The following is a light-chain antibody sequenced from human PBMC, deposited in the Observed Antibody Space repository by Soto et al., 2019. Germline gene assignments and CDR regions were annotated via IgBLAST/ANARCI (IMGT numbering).Light chain of an antibody. CDR2: AAS. CDR1: QSVSSK. CDR3: QQDYNLPIT. J-gene: IGKJ5*01. V-gene: IGKV3D-15*02. Sequence: EIVMTQSPATLSVSPGERATLSCRASQSVSSKLAWFQQKPGQAPRLLIYAASSRATGIPVRFSGSGSGTDFTLTISSLQPEDFAVYYCQQDYNLPITFGPGTRLE.